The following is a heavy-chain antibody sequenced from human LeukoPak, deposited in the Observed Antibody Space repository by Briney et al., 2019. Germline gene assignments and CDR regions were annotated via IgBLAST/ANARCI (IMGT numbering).Heavy chain of an antibody. J-gene: IGHJ5*02. Sequence: SETLSLTCAVSGGSISSSNRWSWVRQPPGKGLEWIGEMYRSGSTNYNPSLKSRVTISVDKSKNQFSLNLSSVTAADTAVYYCARKVLGAAGTGWFDPWGQGTLVTVSS. CDR2: MYRSGST. V-gene: IGHV4-4*02. D-gene: IGHD6-13*01. CDR1: GGSISSSNR. CDR3: ARKVLGAAGTGWFDP.